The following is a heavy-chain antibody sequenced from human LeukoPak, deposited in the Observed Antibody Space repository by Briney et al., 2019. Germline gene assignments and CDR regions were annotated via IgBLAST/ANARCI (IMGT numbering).Heavy chain of an antibody. Sequence: GASVKVSCKASGYTFTSCGISWVRQAPGQGLEWMGWISAYNGNTNYAQKLQGRVTMTTDTSTSTAYMELRSLRSDDTAVYYCARDLRSSSYPSSGYWGQGTLVTVSS. CDR1: GYTFTSCG. D-gene: IGHD6-6*01. CDR3: ARDLRSSSYPSSGY. CDR2: ISAYNGNT. J-gene: IGHJ4*02. V-gene: IGHV1-18*01.